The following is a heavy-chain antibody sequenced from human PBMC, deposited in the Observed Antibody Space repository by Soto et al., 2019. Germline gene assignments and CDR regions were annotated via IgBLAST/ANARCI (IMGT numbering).Heavy chain of an antibody. D-gene: IGHD2-2*01. CDR1: GGTFSSYA. V-gene: IGHV1-69*01. CDR3: ARGNCSSTSCSYYYYGMDV. Sequence: QVQLVQSGAEVKKPGSSVKVSCKASGGTFSSYAISWVRQAPGQGLEWMGGIIPIFGTANYAQKFQGRVTITADESTSTAYMERSSLRSEDTAVYYCARGNCSSTSCSYYYYGMDVWGQGTTVTVSS. CDR2: IIPIFGTA. J-gene: IGHJ6*02.